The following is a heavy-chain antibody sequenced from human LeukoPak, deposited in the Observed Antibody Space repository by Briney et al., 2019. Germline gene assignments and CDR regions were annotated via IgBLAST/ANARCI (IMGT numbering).Heavy chain of an antibody. D-gene: IGHD3-10*01. J-gene: IGHJ6*03. CDR1: GYSFTSYW. Sequence: GESLKISCQGSGYSFTSYWIGWVRQMPGKGLEWMGIIYPGDSDTRYSPSFQGQVTISADKSISTAYLQWSSLKASDTAMYYCARQSVQPAGGYYYYYYMDVWGKGTTVTISS. CDR3: ARQSVQPAGGYYYYYYMDV. CDR2: IYPGDSDT. V-gene: IGHV5-51*01.